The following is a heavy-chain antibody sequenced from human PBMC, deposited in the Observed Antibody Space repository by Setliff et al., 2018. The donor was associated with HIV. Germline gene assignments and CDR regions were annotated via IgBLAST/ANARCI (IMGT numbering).Heavy chain of an antibody. J-gene: IGHJ3*02. Sequence: GASVKVSCKVSGNSLTESSMHWVRQAPGKGLEWMGGFDPEDGETIYAQKFQGRVTMTEDTSTDTGYMELSSLRSEDTALYYCAIGIGVCSGGSCWGIWGQGTMVTVSS. CDR3: AIGIGVCSGGSCWGI. V-gene: IGHV1-24*01. D-gene: IGHD2-15*01. CDR2: FDPEDGET. CDR1: GNSLTESS.